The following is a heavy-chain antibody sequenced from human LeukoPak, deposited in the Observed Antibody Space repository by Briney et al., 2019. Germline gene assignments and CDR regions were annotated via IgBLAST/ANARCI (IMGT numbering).Heavy chain of an antibody. Sequence: SETLSLTCTVSGGSISSYYWSWIRQPPGKGLEWIGYIYYSGSTNYNPSLKSRVTISVDTSKNQFSLKLSSVTAADTAVYYCARRPIAAAGGFDYWGQGTLVTVSS. J-gene: IGHJ4*02. V-gene: IGHV4-59*08. CDR2: IYYSGST. CDR3: ARRPIAAAGGFDY. CDR1: GGSISSYY. D-gene: IGHD6-13*01.